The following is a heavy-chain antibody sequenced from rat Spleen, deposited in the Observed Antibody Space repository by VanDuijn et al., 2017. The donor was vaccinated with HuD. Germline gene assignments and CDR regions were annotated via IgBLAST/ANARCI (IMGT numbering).Heavy chain of an antibody. Sequence: EVQLVEYGGGLVQPGRSLKLSCAASGFTFSDYNMAWVRQAPKKGLEWVATISYDGSNTYYRDSVKGRFTISRDNAKSTLYLQMDSLRSEDTATYYCARHGYGGYSGPFAYWGQGTLVTVSS. D-gene: IGHD1-11*01. V-gene: IGHV5-7*01. CDR1: GFTFSDYN. CDR3: ARHGYGGYSGPFAY. CDR2: ISYDGSNT. J-gene: IGHJ3*01.